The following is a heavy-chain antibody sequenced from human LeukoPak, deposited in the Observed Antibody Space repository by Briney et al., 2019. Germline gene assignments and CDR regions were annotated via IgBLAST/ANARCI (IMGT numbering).Heavy chain of an antibody. CDR2: IYYSGST. V-gene: IGHV4-59*08. CDR3: ATGVGYYDSSGYDY. Sequence: PSETLSLTCTVSGGSISSYYWNWIRQPPGKGLEWIGYIYYSGSTNYNPSLKSRVTISVDTSKNQFSLKLSSVTAADTAVYYCATGVGYYDSSGYDYWGQGTLVTVSS. D-gene: IGHD3-22*01. J-gene: IGHJ4*02. CDR1: GGSISSYY.